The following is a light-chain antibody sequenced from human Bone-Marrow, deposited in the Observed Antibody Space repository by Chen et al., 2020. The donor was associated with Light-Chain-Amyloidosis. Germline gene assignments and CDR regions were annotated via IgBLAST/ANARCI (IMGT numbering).Light chain of an antibody. CDR3: SSYTITNTLV. J-gene: IGLJ1*01. Sequence: QSALTQPASVSGSPGQSITISCTGTSSDVGGDNHVSWYQQHPDKAPKLMIYEATNRPSWVPDRFSGYKSDNTASLTISGLQTEDEADYFCSSYTITNTLVVGSGTRVTVL. V-gene: IGLV2-14*01. CDR2: EAT. CDR1: SSDVGGDNH.